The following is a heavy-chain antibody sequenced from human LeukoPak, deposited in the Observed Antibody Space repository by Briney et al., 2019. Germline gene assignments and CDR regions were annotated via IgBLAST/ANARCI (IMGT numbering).Heavy chain of an antibody. CDR1: GGTFSSYA. D-gene: IGHD5-24*01. Sequence: SVKVSCKASGGTFSSYAISWVRQAPGQGLEWMGGITPIFGTANYAQKFQGRVTITADESTSTAYMELSSLRSEDTAVYYCARGDGYNPFDYWGQGTLVTVSS. V-gene: IGHV1-69*13. J-gene: IGHJ4*02. CDR3: ARGDGYNPFDY. CDR2: ITPIFGTA.